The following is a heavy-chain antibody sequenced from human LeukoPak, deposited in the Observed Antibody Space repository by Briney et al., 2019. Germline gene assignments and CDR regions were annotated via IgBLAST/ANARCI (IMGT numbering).Heavy chain of an antibody. CDR1: GGTFSSYA. D-gene: IGHD5-12*01. J-gene: IGHJ4*02. CDR2: IIPIFGTT. Sequence: GASVKVSCKASGGTFSSYAINWVRQAPGQGLEWMGGIIPIFGTTNYARRFQGRVTITADESTSTAYMELSSLRSEDTAVYYCARRVLRRGYSGYGGLDYWGQGTLVTVSS. CDR3: ARRVLRRGYSGYGGLDY. V-gene: IGHV1-69*13.